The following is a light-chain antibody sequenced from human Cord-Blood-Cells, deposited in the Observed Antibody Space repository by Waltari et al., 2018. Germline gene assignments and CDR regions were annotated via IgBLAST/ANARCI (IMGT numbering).Light chain of an antibody. CDR1: SSTIGRNY. Sequence: QSVLTQPPSASGTPGQRVTIPCPGSSSTIGRNYVYWYQHHPGTAPNLLIYRNNQRPSGVPDRFSGSKSGTSASLAISGLRSEDEADYYCAAWDDSLSGNYVFGTGTKVTVL. CDR2: RNN. V-gene: IGLV1-47*01. CDR3: AAWDDSLSGNYV. J-gene: IGLJ1*01.